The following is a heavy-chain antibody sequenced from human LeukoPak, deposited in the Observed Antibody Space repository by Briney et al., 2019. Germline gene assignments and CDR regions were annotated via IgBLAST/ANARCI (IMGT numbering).Heavy chain of an antibody. CDR3: ARMTTVTYNFDY. J-gene: IGHJ4*02. V-gene: IGHV4-30-4*01. D-gene: IGHD4-17*01. CDR2: IYYSGST. Sequence: SETLSLTCTVSGGSISSGDYYWSWIRQPPGKGLEWIGYIYYSGSTYYNPSLKSRVTISVDTSKNQFSLKLSSVTAADTAVCYCARMTTVTYNFDYWGQGTLVTVSS. CDR1: GGSISSGDYY.